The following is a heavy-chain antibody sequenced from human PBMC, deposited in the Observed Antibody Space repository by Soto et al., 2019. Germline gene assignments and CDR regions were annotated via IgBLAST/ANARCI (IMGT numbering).Heavy chain of an antibody. J-gene: IGHJ4*02. Sequence: SVKVACKASGGTFSSYAISWVRQAPGQGLEWMGGIIPIFGTANYAQKFQGRVTITADKSTSTAYMELSSLRSEDTAVYYCARWLQFEGTFDYWGQGTLVTVSS. V-gene: IGHV1-69*06. CDR2: IIPIFGTA. CDR3: ARWLQFEGTFDY. D-gene: IGHD5-12*01. CDR1: GGTFSSYA.